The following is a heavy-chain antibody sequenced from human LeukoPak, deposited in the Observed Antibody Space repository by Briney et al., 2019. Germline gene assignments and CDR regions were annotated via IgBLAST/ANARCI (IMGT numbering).Heavy chain of an antibody. D-gene: IGHD3-10*01. Sequence: GGSLRLSCAASGFTFSSYAMHWVRQAPGKGLEYVSAISSNGGSTYYANSVKGRFTISRDNSKNTLYLQMGSLRAEDMAVYYCARGPSDYFDYWGQGTLVTVSS. V-gene: IGHV3-64*01. CDR3: ARGPSDYFDY. CDR1: GFTFSSYA. J-gene: IGHJ4*02. CDR2: ISSNGGST.